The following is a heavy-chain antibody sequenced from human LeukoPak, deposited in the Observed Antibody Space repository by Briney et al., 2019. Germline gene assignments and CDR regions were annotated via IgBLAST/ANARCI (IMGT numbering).Heavy chain of an antibody. CDR2: IYTSGST. CDR1: GGSISSYY. CDR3: ARVHYDFWSGYPVGGAFDI. J-gene: IGHJ3*02. V-gene: IGHV4-4*07. D-gene: IGHD3-3*01. Sequence: SETLSLTCTVSGGSISSYYWSWIRQPAGKGLEWIGRIYTSGSTNYNPSLKSRVTMSVDTSKNQFSLKLSSVTAADTAVYYCARVHYDFWSGYPVGGAFDIWGQGTMVTVSS.